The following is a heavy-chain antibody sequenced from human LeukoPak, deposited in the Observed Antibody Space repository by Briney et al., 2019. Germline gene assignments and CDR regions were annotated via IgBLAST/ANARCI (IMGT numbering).Heavy chain of an antibody. CDR3: AKVRYGDYGPFDN. CDR2: IPSDGSYT. V-gene: IGHV3-30*18. D-gene: IGHD4-17*01. Sequence: GGSLRLSCAASGFNFNRHGMHWVRQAPGKVVEGVALIPSDGSYTYCAGSVKGRFYISRDNSKNTLSLQMNSVRPDDTAVYYCAKVRYGDYGPFDNWGQGTMVTVSS. J-gene: IGHJ3*02. CDR1: GFNFNRHG.